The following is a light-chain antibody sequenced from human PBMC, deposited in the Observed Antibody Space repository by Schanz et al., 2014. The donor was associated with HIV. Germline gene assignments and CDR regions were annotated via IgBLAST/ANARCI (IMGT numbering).Light chain of an antibody. CDR1: QDISNY. CDR3: QQFDSLPIT. CDR2: DAS. V-gene: IGKV1-33*01. Sequence: DIQMTQSPSSLSASVGDRVTLTCPASQDISNYLNWYQQKPGKAPKLLIYDASNLETGVPSRFSGGGSGTDFTFTISSLQPEDYATYFCQQFDSLPITFGQGTRLEIK. J-gene: IGKJ5*01.